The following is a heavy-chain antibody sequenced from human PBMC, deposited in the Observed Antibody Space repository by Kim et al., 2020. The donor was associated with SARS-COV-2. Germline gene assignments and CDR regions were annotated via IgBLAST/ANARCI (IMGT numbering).Heavy chain of an antibody. D-gene: IGHD3-22*01. CDR3: ARGGPYYYDSSGYSYYFDY. CDR2: INHSGST. Sequence: SETLSLTCAVYGGSFSGYYWSWIRQPPGKGLEWIGEINHSGSTNYNPSLKSRVTISVDTSKNQFSLKLSSVTAADTAVYYCARGGPYYYDSSGYSYYFDYWGQGTLVTVSS. CDR1: GGSFSGYY. J-gene: IGHJ4*02. V-gene: IGHV4-34*01.